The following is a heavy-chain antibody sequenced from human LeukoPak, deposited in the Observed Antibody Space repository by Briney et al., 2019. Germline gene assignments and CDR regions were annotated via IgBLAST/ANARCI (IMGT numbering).Heavy chain of an antibody. J-gene: IGHJ5*02. CDR1: GFSFSSYT. CDR2: ISDRGSTT. Sequence: GGSLRPSCAASGFSFSSYTMSWVRQAPGKGLEWVSGISDRGSTTYYADSVKGRFTISRDNSKNTLYLQMNSLRAEDTAVYYCAKEGFALGLFGPWGQGTLVTVSS. D-gene: IGHD2-21*01. V-gene: IGHV3-23*01. CDR3: AKEGFALGLFGP.